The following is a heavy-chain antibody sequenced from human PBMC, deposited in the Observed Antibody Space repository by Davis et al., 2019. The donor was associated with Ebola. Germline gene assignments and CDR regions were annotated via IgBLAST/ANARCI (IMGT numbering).Heavy chain of an antibody. V-gene: IGHV3-30*18. J-gene: IGHJ4*02. CDR3: AKVEVQQLVLDY. Sequence: GESLKISCAASGFTFSSYGMHWVRQAPGKGLEWVAVISYDGSNKYYADSVKGRFTISRDNSKNTLYLQMNSLRAEDTAVYYCAKVEVQQLVLDYWGQGTLVTVSS. CDR1: GFTFSSYG. D-gene: IGHD6-13*01. CDR2: ISYDGSNK.